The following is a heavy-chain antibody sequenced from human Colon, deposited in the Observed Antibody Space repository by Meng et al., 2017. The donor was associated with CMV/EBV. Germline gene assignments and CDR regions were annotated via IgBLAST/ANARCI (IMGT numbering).Heavy chain of an antibody. D-gene: IGHD2-21*01. Sequence: ASVKVSCKASGYKFTDYYLHWVRQAPGQGLEWMGWMSTFNGNTYYAQKFQGRLTMTRDTSTDTAYMDLRSLRFDDTAMYYCARETRRQGEDHYFGMDVWGQGTTVTVSS. CDR2: MSTFNGNT. CDR3: ARETRRQGEDHYFGMDV. CDR1: GYKFTDYY. V-gene: IGHV1-18*04. J-gene: IGHJ6*02.